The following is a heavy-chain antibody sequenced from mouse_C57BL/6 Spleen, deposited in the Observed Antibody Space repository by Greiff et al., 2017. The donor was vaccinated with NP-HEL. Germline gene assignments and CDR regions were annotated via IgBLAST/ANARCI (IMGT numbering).Heavy chain of an antibody. CDR1: GFSLTSYG. CDR3: ARRGLLRDYYAMDY. J-gene: IGHJ4*01. Sequence: QVQLKESGPGLVQPSQSLSITCTVSGFSLTSYGVHWVRQSPGKGLEWLGVIWSGGSTDYNAAFISRLSISKDNSKSQVFFKMNSLQAEDTAIDYCARRGLLRDYYAMDYWGQGTSVTVSS. V-gene: IGHV2-2*01. CDR2: IWSGGST. D-gene: IGHD1-1*01.